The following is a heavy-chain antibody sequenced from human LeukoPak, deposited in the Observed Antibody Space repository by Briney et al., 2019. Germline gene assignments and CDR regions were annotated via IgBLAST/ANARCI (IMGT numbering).Heavy chain of an antibody. D-gene: IGHD2-8*02. CDR1: GYTFTGYY. Sequence: ASVKVSCKASGYTFTGYYMHWVRQAPGQRLEWMGWINPNSGGTNYAQKFQGRVTMTRDTSISTAYMELSRLRSDDTAVYYCARELISGYWTWDIWGQGTMVTVSS. CDR3: ARELISGYWTWDI. CDR2: INPNSGGT. J-gene: IGHJ3*02. V-gene: IGHV1-2*02.